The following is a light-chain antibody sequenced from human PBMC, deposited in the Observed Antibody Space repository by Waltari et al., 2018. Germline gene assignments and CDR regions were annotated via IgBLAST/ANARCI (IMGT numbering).Light chain of an antibody. J-gene: IGLJ3*02. Sequence: QSVLTQPPSASGTPGQRVTISCSGSSSNIGSNYVYWYQQLPGTAPKLLIYRNSQRPSGVPDRFSGSKSGTSASLAISGLRSEDEADYYWAAWDDSLSVWVFGGGTKLTVL. CDR3: AAWDDSLSVWV. V-gene: IGLV1-47*01. CDR2: RNS. CDR1: SSNIGSNY.